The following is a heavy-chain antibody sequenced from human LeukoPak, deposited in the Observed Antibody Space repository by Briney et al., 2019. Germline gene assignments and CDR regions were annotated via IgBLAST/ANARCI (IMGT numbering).Heavy chain of an antibody. CDR3: ARVYCSSTSCYTSDY. V-gene: IGHV1-69*05. Sequence: SVKVSCKASGGTFSSYAISWVRQAPGQGLEWMGGIIPIFGTANYAQKFQGRVTITTDTSTSTAYMELRSLRSDDTAVYYCARVYCSSTSCYTSDYWGQGTLVTVSS. D-gene: IGHD2-2*02. J-gene: IGHJ4*02. CDR2: IIPIFGTA. CDR1: GGTFSSYA.